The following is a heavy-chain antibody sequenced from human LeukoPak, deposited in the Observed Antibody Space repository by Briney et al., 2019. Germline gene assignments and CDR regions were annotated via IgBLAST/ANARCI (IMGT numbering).Heavy chain of an antibody. J-gene: IGHJ4*02. CDR2: IGTAGDT. CDR3: ARDLGGYDYVGGVY. V-gene: IGHV3-13*01. D-gene: IGHD3-16*01. CDR1: GFTFSSYD. Sequence: QPGGSLRLSCAASGFTFSSYDMHWVRQATGKGLEWVSAIGTAGDTYYPGSVKGRFTISRDNAKNSLYLQMNSLRAEDTAVYYCARDLGGYDYVGGVYWGQGTLVTVSS.